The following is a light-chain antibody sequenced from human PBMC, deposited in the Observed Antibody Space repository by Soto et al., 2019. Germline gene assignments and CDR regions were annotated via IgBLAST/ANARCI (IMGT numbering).Light chain of an antibody. CDR1: QSVNSNY. Sequence: EIVLTQSPGTVSLSPGERATLSCRASQSVNSNYLAWYQQKPGQAPRLLLYSASTRATGIPDRFSGSGSGTDFTLTINRLEPEDFAVYYCQHYGPSFLLTFGGGTKVEI. CDR2: SAS. J-gene: IGKJ4*01. V-gene: IGKV3-20*01. CDR3: QHYGPSFLLT.